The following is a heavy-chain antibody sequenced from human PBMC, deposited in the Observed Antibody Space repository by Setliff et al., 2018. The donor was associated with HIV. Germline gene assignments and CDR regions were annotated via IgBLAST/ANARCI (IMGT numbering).Heavy chain of an antibody. CDR2: INWNGGST. J-gene: IGHJ6*03. CDR1: GFTFNNYA. Sequence: SLRLSCAASGFTFNNYAMSWVRQAPGKGLEWVSGINWNGGSTGYADSVKGRFTISRDNAKNSLYLQMNSLRAEDTALYYCARAGCIAVAGTGCYMDVWGKGTTVTVSS. CDR3: ARAGCIAVAGTGCYMDV. V-gene: IGHV3-20*04. D-gene: IGHD6-19*01.